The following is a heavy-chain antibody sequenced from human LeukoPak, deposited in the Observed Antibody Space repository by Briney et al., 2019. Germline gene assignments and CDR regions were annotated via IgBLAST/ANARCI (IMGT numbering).Heavy chain of an antibody. D-gene: IGHD5-18*01. CDR3: AREGYSYGEKLFGPQRGYFQH. V-gene: IGHV3-30-3*01. J-gene: IGHJ1*01. CDR1: GFTFSSYA. Sequence: GGSLRLSCAASGFTFSSYAMHWVRQAPGKGLEWVAVISYDGSNKYYADSVKGRFTISRDNSKNTLYLQMNSLRAEDTAVYYCAREGYSYGEKLFGPQRGYFQHWGQGTLVTVSS. CDR2: ISYDGSNK.